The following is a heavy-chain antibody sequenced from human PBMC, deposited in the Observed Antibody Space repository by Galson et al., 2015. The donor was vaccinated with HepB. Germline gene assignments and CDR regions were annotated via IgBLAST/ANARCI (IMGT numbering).Heavy chain of an antibody. CDR1: GYTFTSYA. CDR3: AREIGIEVAPRGNWFDP. D-gene: IGHD6-19*01. J-gene: IGHJ5*02. Sequence: SVKVSCKASGYTFTSYAVNWVRQAPGQGLEWMGYINTNTGNPTYAQGFTGRFVFSLDTSVSTAYLQISSLKAEDTAIYYCAREIGIEVAPRGNWFDPWGQGTLVTVSS. V-gene: IGHV7-4-1*02. CDR2: INTNTGNP.